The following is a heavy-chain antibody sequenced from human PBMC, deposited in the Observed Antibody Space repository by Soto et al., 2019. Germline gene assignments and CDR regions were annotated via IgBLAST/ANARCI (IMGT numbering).Heavy chain of an antibody. J-gene: IGHJ4*02. CDR3: ARESDH. CDR1: GFTFSSYA. V-gene: IGHV3-23*01. Sequence: GSLRLSCAGSGFTFSSYAMSWVRQAPGKGLEWVSTISGSGGGTYYADSMKGRFTISRDNSKNTLYLQMYSLRVEDTAVYYCARESDHWGQGTLVTVSS. CDR2: ISGSGGGT.